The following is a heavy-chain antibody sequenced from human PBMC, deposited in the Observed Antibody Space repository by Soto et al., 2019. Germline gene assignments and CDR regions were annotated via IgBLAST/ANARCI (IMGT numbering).Heavy chain of an antibody. J-gene: IGHJ4*02. CDR2: ISSSSSYI. Sequence: EVQLVESGGGLVKPGGSLRLSCAASGFTFSSYSMNWVRQAPGKGLEWVSSISSSSSYIYYADSVKGRFTISRDNAKNSLYLQMNSLRAEDTAVYYCARDRQRDCSGGSCYSPRKLTPPHFDYWGQGTLVTVSS. V-gene: IGHV3-21*01. CDR1: GFTFSSYS. D-gene: IGHD2-15*01. CDR3: ARDRQRDCSGGSCYSPRKLTPPHFDY.